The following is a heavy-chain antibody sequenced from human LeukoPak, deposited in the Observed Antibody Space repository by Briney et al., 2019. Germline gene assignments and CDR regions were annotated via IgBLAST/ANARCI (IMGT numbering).Heavy chain of an antibody. CDR2: MSTSGNS. CDR3: ARESGSMRWFDP. V-gene: IGHV4-4*07. J-gene: IGHJ5*02. D-gene: IGHD6-25*01. CDR1: GGSISGYF. Sequence: SETLSLTCTVSGGSISGYFWSWIRQPAGKGLEWIGRMSTSGNSNYIPSLVSRVTMSVDTSKNQFSLNLSSVTAADTAVYYCARESGSMRWFDPWGQGTLVTVSS.